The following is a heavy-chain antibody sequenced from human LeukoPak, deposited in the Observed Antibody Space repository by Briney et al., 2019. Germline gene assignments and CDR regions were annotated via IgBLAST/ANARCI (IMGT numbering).Heavy chain of an antibody. CDR2: ISADRNVI. CDR3: AGSRYPEPQDLDY. Sequence: GGSLRLSCAASGFTFNIYEMNWVRRAPGKGLEWISYISADRNVIYYADSVKGRFIISRDNAKNSLYLQMNSLRAEDTAVYYCAGSRYPEPQDLDYWGQGTLVSVSS. D-gene: IGHD1-14*01. CDR1: GFTFNIYE. V-gene: IGHV3-48*03. J-gene: IGHJ4*02.